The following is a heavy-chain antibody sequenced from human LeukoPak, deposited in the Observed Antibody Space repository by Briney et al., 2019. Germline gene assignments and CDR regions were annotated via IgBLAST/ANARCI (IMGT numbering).Heavy chain of an antibody. CDR2: INSNSGGT. CDR1: GGTFSSYA. D-gene: IGHD5-18*01. V-gene: IGHV1-2*02. CDR3: ARDSTADTAMVAVLYVGDAWFDP. Sequence: RGASVKVSCKASGGTFSSYAISWVRQAPGQGLEWRGWINSNSGGTNYAQKFQGRVTMTRDTSISTAYMELSRLRSDDTAVYYCARDSTADTAMVAVLYVGDAWFDPWGQGTLVTVSS. J-gene: IGHJ5*02.